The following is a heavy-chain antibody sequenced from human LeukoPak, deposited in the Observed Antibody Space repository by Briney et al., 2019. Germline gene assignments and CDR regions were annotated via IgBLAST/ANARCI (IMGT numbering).Heavy chain of an antibody. V-gene: IGHV3-15*01. J-gene: IGHJ4*02. CDR2: IKSKTDGGTT. Sequence: GGSLRLSCAASGFTFSNAWMSWVRQAPGKGLEWVGRIKSKTDGGTTDYAAPVKGRFTISRDDSKNTLYLQMNSLKTEDTAVYYCTTEATVTTDSFDYWGQGTLVTIST. CDR1: GFTFSNAW. D-gene: IGHD4-17*01. CDR3: TTEATVTTDSFDY.